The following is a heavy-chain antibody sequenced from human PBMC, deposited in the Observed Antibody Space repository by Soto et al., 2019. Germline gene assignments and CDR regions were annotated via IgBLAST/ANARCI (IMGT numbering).Heavy chain of an antibody. Sequence: SETLSLTCAVYGGSFSGYYWSWIRQPPGKGLEWIGYIYYSGSTNYNPSLKSRVTISVDTSKNQFSLKLSSVTAADTAVYYCASSVGGATRDPHDAFDIGGKGTLVT. CDR2: IYYSGST. V-gene: IGHV4-59*01. D-gene: IGHD1-26*01. CDR1: GGSFSGYY. J-gene: IGHJ3*02. CDR3: ASSVGGATRDPHDAFDI.